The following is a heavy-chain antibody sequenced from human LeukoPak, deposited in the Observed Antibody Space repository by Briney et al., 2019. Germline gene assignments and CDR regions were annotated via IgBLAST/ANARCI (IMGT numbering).Heavy chain of an antibody. CDR2: IRSSDGST. Sequence: PGGSLRLSCAASGFTFSNYAMSWVRQAPGKGLEWVSGIRSSDGSTYYADSVKGRFTISRDNSKNTLYLQMNSLRAEDTAVYYCAKDGSLRYVDWYLFDYWGQGTLVTVSS. CDR1: GFTFSNYA. CDR3: AKDGSLRYVDWYLFDY. D-gene: IGHD3-9*01. J-gene: IGHJ4*02. V-gene: IGHV3-23*01.